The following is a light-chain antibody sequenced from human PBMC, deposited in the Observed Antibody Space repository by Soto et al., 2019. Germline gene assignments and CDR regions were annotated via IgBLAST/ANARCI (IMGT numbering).Light chain of an antibody. V-gene: IGKV3-20*01. CDR2: DVS. CDR1: QSVSGHS. CDR3: QQYGSSPWT. Sequence: EIVLTQSPATLSSSPGARATVSCRGSQSVSGHSVAWSRQTRGPDTRLIIYDVSTRATGIPDRFSGSGSGTDVTLTISRLEPEEFAVDYCQQYGSSPWTFGQGTKVDIK. J-gene: IGKJ1*01.